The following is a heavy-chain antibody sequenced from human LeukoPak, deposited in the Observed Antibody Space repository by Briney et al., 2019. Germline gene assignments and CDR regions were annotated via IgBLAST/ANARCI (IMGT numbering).Heavy chain of an antibody. Sequence: SETLSLNCAVYGGSFSGYYWSWIRQPPGKGLEWIGEINHSGSTNYNPSLKSRVTISVDTSKNQFSLKLSSVTAADTAVYYCARARDWSYFYYYYGMDVWGKGTTVTVSS. CDR2: INHSGST. CDR3: ARARDWSYFYYYYGMDV. D-gene: IGHD3/OR15-3a*01. V-gene: IGHV4-34*01. CDR1: GGSFSGYY. J-gene: IGHJ6*04.